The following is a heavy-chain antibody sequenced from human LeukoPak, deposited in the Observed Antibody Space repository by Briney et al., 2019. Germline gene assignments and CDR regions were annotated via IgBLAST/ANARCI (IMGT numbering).Heavy chain of an antibody. CDR3: TRDASGFGECPDH. Sequence: PGGSLRLSCVASGFTFENHAMHWVRLSPGKGLEWVSGISWSSSSITYVDSVKGRFTISRDNAKNSLYLQMNSLRPEDTVLYYCTRDASGFGECPDHWGQGTLVTVSA. V-gene: IGHV3-9*01. J-gene: IGHJ4*02. CDR1: GFTFENHA. CDR2: ISWSSSSI. D-gene: IGHD3-10*01.